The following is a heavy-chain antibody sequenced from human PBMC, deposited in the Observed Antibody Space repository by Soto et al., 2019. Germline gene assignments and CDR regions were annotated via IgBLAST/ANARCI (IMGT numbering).Heavy chain of an antibody. V-gene: IGHV3-13*01. J-gene: IGHJ6*03. D-gene: IGHD5-18*01. Sequence: PGGSLRLSCAASGFIFSAYDMHWVRQATGKGPEWVSAIGTAGDTYYPGSVKGRFTVSRENAKNSLYLQMNSLTVGDTAVYYCVRAYIYGPPPHYFYYIGVWGKGTTVTVFS. CDR2: IGTAGDT. CDR3: VRAYIYGPPPHYFYYIGV. CDR1: GFIFSAYD.